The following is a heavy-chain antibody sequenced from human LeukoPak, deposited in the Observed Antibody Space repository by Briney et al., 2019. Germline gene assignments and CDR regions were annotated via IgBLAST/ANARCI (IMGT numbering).Heavy chain of an antibody. CDR3: ASGFSSSPYFDY. J-gene: IGHJ4*02. Sequence: GGSLRLSCAASGFTFSSYYMNWVRQAPRKGLEGVSFITGSSSYVYYTDSVKGRLTISRDNAKNSLFLQMNSLRDEDTAVYYCASGFSSSPYFDYWGQGTLVTVSS. CDR2: ITGSSSYV. V-gene: IGHV3-21*01. D-gene: IGHD6-6*01. CDR1: GFTFSSYY.